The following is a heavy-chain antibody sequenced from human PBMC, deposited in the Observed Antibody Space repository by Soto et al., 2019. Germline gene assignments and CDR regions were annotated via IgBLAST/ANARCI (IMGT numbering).Heavy chain of an antibody. Sequence: QVQLVESGGGVVQPGRSLRLSCAASGFTFSSYAMHWVRQAPGKGLEWVAVISYDGSNKYYADSVKGRFTISRDNSKNTLYLQMKSLRAEDTAVYYCAREGGTLSYGMDVWGQGTTVTVSS. CDR3: AREGGTLSYGMDV. J-gene: IGHJ6*02. V-gene: IGHV3-30-3*01. CDR2: ISYDGSNK. CDR1: GFTFSSYA.